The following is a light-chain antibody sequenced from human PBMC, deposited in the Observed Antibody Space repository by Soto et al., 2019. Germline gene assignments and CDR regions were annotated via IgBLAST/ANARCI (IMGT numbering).Light chain of an antibody. CDR1: ETIIDY. Sequence: DIQMSQSPSSLSASVGDSVTITCRASETIIDYLNWYQQQPGEAPKLLIFSASSLHSGVPSRFRGIGSGKHFPLTISSLQPEDLATFFGQKIFGPPRIFGQGPKL. V-gene: IGKV1-39*01. CDR2: SAS. J-gene: IGKJ2*01. CDR3: QKIFGPPRI.